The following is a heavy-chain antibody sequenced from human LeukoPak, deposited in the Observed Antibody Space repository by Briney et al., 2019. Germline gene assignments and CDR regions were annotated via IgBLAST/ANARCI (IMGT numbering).Heavy chain of an antibody. J-gene: IGHJ4*02. CDR3: ARDLDDSSGSYLDY. Sequence: GGSLRLSCAVSGFTFNNFAMHWVRQPPGKGLEWVAVTSYDGGNEYYAESVQGRFTITRDNSKKTLYLQMNSLRGEDTAVYYCARDLDDSSGSYLDYWGQGTLVTVSS. V-gene: IGHV3-30*03. CDR1: GFTFNNFA. D-gene: IGHD3-22*01. CDR2: TSYDGGNE.